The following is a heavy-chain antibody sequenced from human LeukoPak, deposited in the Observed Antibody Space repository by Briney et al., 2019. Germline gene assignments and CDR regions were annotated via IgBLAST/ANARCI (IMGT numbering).Heavy chain of an antibody. D-gene: IGHD3-22*01. Sequence: GGSLRLSGAASGFTFSNAWMSWVRQAPGKGLEWVANIKTDGSEKHYVDSVKGRFTISRDNAKNSLYLQMNSLRDEDTAVYYCAINYYDHFDYCGQGTLVTVSS. CDR3: AINYYDHFDY. J-gene: IGHJ4*02. CDR2: IKTDGSEK. V-gene: IGHV3-7*05. CDR1: GFTFSNAW.